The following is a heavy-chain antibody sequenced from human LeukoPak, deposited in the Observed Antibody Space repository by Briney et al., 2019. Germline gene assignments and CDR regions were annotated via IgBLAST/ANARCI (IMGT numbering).Heavy chain of an antibody. CDR2: INHSGST. CDR3: ARGTGYPLIG. CDR1: DASFSGYY. V-gene: IGHV4-34*01. D-gene: IGHD3-22*01. Sequence: PSETLSLTRADYDASFSGYYWSWIRQPPGKGLEWIGEINHSGSTNYNPSLKSRVTISVDTSKNQFSLKLSSVTAADTAVYYCARGTGYPLIGWGQGTLVTVSS. J-gene: IGHJ4*02.